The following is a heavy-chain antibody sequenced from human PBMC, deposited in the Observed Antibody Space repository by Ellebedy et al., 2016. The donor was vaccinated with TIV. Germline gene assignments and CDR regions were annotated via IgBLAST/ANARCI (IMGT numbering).Heavy chain of an antibody. J-gene: IGHJ4*02. CDR3: AKDRIFGDGYWVFDF. CDR2: INSRGGTT. D-gene: IGHD5-18*01. V-gene: IGHV3-23*01. Sequence: GESLKISCAASGFTFSGYALSWVRQTPGKRLEWVSGINSRGGTTSYADSVKGRFSISRDNSKSTVDLQMNSLRADDTAISYCAKDRIFGDGYWVFDFWGQGTVVTVST. CDR1: GFTFSGYA.